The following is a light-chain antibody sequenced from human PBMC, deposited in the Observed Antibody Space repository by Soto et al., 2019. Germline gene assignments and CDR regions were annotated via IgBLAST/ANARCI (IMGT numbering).Light chain of an antibody. J-gene: IGKJ1*01. CDR3: QQYNGYWT. CDR1: QSISDS. CDR2: EAS. V-gene: IGKV1-5*03. Sequence: DIQMTQSPSTLSASVGDRVTITCRASQSISDSLAWYQQKPGKAPKLLNHEASSLKSGVPSRFSGSRSGTEYILTISSLQPDDFATYYCQQYNGYWTFGQGTKVEI.